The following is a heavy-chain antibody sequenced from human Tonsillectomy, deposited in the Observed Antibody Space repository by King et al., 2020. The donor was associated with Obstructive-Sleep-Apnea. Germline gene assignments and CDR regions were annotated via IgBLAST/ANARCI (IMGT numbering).Heavy chain of an antibody. CDR2: INPNSGGT. V-gene: IGHV1-2*02. CDR3: AIWLSGYFDY. D-gene: IGHD5-18*01. CDR1: GYTFTDYY. Sequence: QEQLVQSGAEMKKPGASVKVSCKASGYTFTDYYIHWVRQAPGQGLEWMGWINPNSGGTNYAQKFQGRVTMTRDTSITTAYMELSRLRSDDTAVYYCAIWLSGYFDYWGQGTLVTVSS. J-gene: IGHJ4*02.